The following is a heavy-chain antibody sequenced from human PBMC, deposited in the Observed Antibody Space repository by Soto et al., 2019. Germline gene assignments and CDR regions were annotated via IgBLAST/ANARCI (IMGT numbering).Heavy chain of an antibody. J-gene: IGHJ5*02. D-gene: IGHD2-15*01. Sequence: QLQLQQSGPGLVKPSETLSLTCTVSGGSIRSNNYLWGWIRQPPGKGLEWIWSIDYSGTTSYNPSLKSRATISVDTSNNPFSLKLTSVTAADTAVYSCARHKITDCTGGTCYAGTWFDPWGQGTLVTVSS. CDR2: IDYSGTT. CDR1: GGSIRSNNYL. CDR3: ARHKITDCTGGTCYAGTWFDP. V-gene: IGHV4-39*01.